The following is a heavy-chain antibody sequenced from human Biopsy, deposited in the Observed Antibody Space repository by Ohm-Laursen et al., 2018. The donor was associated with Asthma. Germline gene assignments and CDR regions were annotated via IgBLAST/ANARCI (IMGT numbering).Heavy chain of an antibody. J-gene: IGHJ4*02. CDR1: GDSIASGDYS. CDR2: IYRNGDT. CDR3: ARGWNCGGDCYSLDS. Sequence: TLSLTCVVSGDSIASGDYSWTWIRQSPGVGLEWIGYIYRNGDTYYNPTLKNRVTISIDRSKNQFSLRLRSLTAADTAVYYCARGWNCGGDCYSLDSWGQGTLVTVSS. V-gene: IGHV4-30-2*06. D-gene: IGHD2-21*02.